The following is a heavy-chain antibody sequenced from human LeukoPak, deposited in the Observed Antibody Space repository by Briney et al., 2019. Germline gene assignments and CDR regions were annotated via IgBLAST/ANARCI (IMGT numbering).Heavy chain of an antibody. V-gene: IGHV3-66*04. CDR2: IYSGGST. Sequence: GGSLRLSCAASGFTVSSNYLSWVRQAPGKGLEWVSVIYSGGSTYYAVSVKGRFTISRDNSKNTLHLQMNSLRAEDTAVYYCARHHSGSGSYLGNWGQGTLVIVSS. D-gene: IGHD3-10*01. CDR1: GFTVSSNY. CDR3: ARHHSGSGSYLGN. J-gene: IGHJ4*02.